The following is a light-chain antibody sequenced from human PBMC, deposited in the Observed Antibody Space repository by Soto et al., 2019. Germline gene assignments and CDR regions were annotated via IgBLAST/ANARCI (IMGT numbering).Light chain of an antibody. V-gene: IGKV1-39*01. CDR2: AAS. CDR3: PQSFRPRLT. CDR1: QTLNNY. Sequence: DIQMTHSPSSVSASVGDRVTITCRASQTLNNYLTWFQQKPGKAPKVLIYAASTLQSGVPSRFSGSGSGEEFTLTISSLQPEDFATYYCPQSFRPRLTSGGGTKVEIX. J-gene: IGKJ4*01.